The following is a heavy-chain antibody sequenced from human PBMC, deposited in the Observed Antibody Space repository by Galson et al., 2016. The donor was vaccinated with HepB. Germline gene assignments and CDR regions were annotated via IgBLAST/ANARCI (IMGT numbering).Heavy chain of an antibody. D-gene: IGHD2/OR15-2a*01. CDR2: DSMDGRRK. CDR3: AGGHEYCPPVGCSVDY. J-gene: IGHJ4*02. V-gene: IGHV3-30*03. Sequence: SLRLSCAASGFTFSNYGMHWVRQAPGKGLEWVAADSMDGRRKFYADSVKGRFTISRDNSNSMLFLQMSSLRADDTAVYYCAGGHEYCPPVGCSVDYWGQGTLVSVSS. CDR1: GFTFSNYG.